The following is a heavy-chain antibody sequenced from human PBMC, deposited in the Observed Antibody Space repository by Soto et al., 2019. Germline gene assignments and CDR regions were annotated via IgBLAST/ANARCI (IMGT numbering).Heavy chain of an antibody. D-gene: IGHD3-22*01. CDR1: GFTFSSYG. J-gene: IGHJ6*02. Sequence: QVQLVESGGGVVQPGRSLRLSCAASGFTFSSYGMHWVRQAPGKGLEWVAVISYDGSNTYYADSVKGRFTISRDNSMNTLYLQMNRLRAEDTAVYYCARDLGNYYDSSGYYYYYYYGMDVWGQGTTVTVSS. CDR3: ARDLGNYYDSSGYYYYYYYGMDV. V-gene: IGHV3-30*03. CDR2: ISYDGSNT.